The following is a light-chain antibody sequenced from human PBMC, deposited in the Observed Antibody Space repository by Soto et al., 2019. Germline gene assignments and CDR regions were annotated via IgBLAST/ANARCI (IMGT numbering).Light chain of an antibody. J-gene: IGLJ3*02. Sequence: QSALTQPASVSGSPGQSITISCTGTSSDVGAYNFVSWYQHHPVTAPKLMIYEVSNRPSGASNRFSGSKSGNTASLTISGLQTEDEADYYCYSYRGSNAWVFGGGTKLTVL. CDR3: YSYRGSNAWV. V-gene: IGLV2-14*01. CDR2: EVS. CDR1: SSDVGAYNF.